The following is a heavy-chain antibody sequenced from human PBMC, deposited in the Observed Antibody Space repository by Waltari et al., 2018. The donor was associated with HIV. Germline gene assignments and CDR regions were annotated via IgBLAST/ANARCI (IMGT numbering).Heavy chain of an antibody. J-gene: IGHJ5*02. CDR1: GVTFCSNA. CDR3: ATPLSGYDSSGYYYH. Sequence: QVQLVQSGAEVKKPASSLTVSCKASGVTFCSNATSWLRLAAGQGLEWMGRIIPILGIANYAQKFQGRVTITADKSTSTAYMELSSLRSEDTAVYYCATPLSGYDSSGYYYHWGQGTLVTVSS. V-gene: IGHV1-69*04. CDR2: IIPILGIA. D-gene: IGHD3-22*01.